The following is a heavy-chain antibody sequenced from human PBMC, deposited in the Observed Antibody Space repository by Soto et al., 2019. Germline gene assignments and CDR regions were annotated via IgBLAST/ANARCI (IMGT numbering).Heavy chain of an antibody. V-gene: IGHV3-23*01. Sequence: EVQVLESGGGLVQPGGSLRLSCAASGFTFSSYAMSWVRQAPGKGLEWVSAISGSGANTYYADSVKGRSTISRDNSKNIVYLQMNSLRVEDPAVYHCAKVEIAAATAPFDYWGQGTLVTVSS. D-gene: IGHD2-21*01. J-gene: IGHJ4*02. CDR3: AKVEIAAATAPFDY. CDR2: ISGSGANT. CDR1: GFTFSSYA.